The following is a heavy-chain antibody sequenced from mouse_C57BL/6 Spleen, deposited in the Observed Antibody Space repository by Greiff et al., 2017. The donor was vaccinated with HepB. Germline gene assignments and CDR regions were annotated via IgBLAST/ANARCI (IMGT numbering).Heavy chain of an antibody. D-gene: IGHD2-4*01. V-gene: IGHV1-15*01. CDR3: TRCDYDSELDY. CDR2: IDPETGGT. J-gene: IGHJ2*01. CDR1: GYTFTDYE. Sequence: QVQLQQSGAELVRPGASVTLSCKASGYTFTDYEMHWVKQTPVHGLEWIGAIDPETGGTAYNQKFKGKAILTADKSSSTAYMELRSLTSEDSAVYYCTRCDYDSELDYWGQGTTLTVSS.